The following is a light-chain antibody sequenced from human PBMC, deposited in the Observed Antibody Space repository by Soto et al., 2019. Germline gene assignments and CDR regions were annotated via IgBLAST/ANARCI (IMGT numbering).Light chain of an antibody. Sequence: VLTQPLSVSVSPVQAARMTCSGDALPKQYAYWYQQKPGQAPVLVIYKDSERPSGIPERFSGSSSGTTVTLTISGAQAEDEADYYCQSSDSSGTYVFGTGTKVTVL. J-gene: IGLJ1*01. CDR3: QSSDSSGTYV. CDR1: ALPKQY. V-gene: IGLV3-25*02. CDR2: KDS.